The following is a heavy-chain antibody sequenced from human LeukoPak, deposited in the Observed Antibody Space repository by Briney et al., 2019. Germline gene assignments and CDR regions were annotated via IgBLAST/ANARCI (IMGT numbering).Heavy chain of an antibody. J-gene: IGHJ4*02. D-gene: IGHD3-22*01. CDR3: ATSRWPNYYDSSGYPLSY. CDR2: ISWNSGSI. CDR1: GFTFDDYA. Sequence: SGGSLRLSCAASGFTFDDYAMHWVRQAPGKGLEWVSGISWNSGSIGYADSVKGRFAISRDNAKNSLYLQMNSLRAEDTALYYCATSRWPNYYDSSGYPLSYWGQGALVTVSS. V-gene: IGHV3-9*01.